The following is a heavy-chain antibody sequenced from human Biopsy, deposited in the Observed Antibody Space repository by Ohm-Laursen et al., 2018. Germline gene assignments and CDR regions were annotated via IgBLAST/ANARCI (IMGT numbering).Heavy chain of an antibody. Sequence: SLRLSCTASGFTFSDYGMHWVRQAPGKGLEWVSVIYAGATTYYPDSVKGRFTISRDNSRNTVYLQMDSLRGEDTAVYFCARGSGSGFYFDQWGQGTLVTVSS. J-gene: IGHJ4*02. D-gene: IGHD2-15*01. V-gene: IGHV3-NL1*01. CDR1: GFTFSDYG. CDR2: IYAGATT. CDR3: ARGSGSGFYFDQ.